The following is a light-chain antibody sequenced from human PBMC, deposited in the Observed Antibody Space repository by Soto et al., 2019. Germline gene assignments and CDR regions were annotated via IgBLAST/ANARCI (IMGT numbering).Light chain of an antibody. CDR3: QTWGTGIRV. CDR1: SGHSSYA. V-gene: IGLV4-69*02. CDR2: VSSDGSH. Sequence: QLVLTQSPSASASLGASVKLTCTLNSGHSSYAIAWHQQQPEKGPRYLMKVSSDGSHSKGDGIPDRFSGSSSGAERYLTIASLQSEDEAGYYCQTWGTGIRVFGGGAKLTVL. J-gene: IGLJ3*02.